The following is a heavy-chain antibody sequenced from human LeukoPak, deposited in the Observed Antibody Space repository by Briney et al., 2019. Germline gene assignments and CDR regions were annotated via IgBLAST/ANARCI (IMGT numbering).Heavy chain of an antibody. D-gene: IGHD3-10*01. V-gene: IGHV1-8*01. CDR1: GYTFTSYD. CDR3: ARGRSPYTMVRGVIGWFDP. Sequence: ASVNVSCTASGYTFTSYDINWVRQATGQGLEWMGWTNPNSGNTGYAQKFQGRVTMTRNTSISTAYMELSSLRSEDTAVYYCARGRSPYTMVRGVIGWFDPWGQGTLVTVSS. CDR2: TNPNSGNT. J-gene: IGHJ5*02.